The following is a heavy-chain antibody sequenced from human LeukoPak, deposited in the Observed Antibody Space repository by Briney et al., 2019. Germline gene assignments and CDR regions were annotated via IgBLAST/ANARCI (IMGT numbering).Heavy chain of an antibody. CDR3: ARGSHSSGWSFDY. J-gene: IGHJ4*02. V-gene: IGHV1-3*03. D-gene: IGHD6-19*01. CDR1: GYTFTSYA. Sequence: ASVKVSCKASGYTFTSYAMHWVRQGPGQSLEWMGWINAGNGNTKYSQEFQGRVTITRDTSASTAYMELSSLRSEDMAVYYCARGSHSSGWSFDYWGQGTLVTVSS. CDR2: INAGNGNT.